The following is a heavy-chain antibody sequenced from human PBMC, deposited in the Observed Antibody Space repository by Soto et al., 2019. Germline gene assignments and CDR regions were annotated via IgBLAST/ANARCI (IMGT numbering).Heavy chain of an antibody. CDR1: GVTVSSNY. CDR3: ARGSGSSYYYYGMDV. V-gene: IGHV3-53*01. D-gene: IGHD1-26*01. Sequence: PXGSLKLSFSAAGVTVSSNYMSWVRQAPGKGLDWVSVIYSGGSTYYADSVKGRFTISRDNSKNTLYLQMNSLRAEDTAVYYCARGSGSSYYYYGMDVWGQGNTVTVSS. J-gene: IGHJ6*02. CDR2: IYSGGST.